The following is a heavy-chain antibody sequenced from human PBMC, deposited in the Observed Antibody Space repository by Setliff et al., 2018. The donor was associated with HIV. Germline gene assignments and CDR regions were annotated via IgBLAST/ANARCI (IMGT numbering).Heavy chain of an antibody. J-gene: IGHJ4*01. CDR3: ARTRGRAPVSYYFDN. CDR2: IFYSGTT. V-gene: IGHV4-59*01. Sequence: LSLTCTVSGAPLSSYYLNWIRQPPGKGLEWIGYIFYSGTTNYNPSLNSRVTMSVDTSRDQFSLKLSSVTAADTAVYYCARTRGRAPVSYYFDNWGQGRLVTVSS. CDR1: GAPLSSYY. D-gene: IGHD2-2*01.